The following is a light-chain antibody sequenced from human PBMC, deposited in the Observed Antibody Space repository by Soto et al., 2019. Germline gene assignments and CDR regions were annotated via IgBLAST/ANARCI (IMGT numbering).Light chain of an antibody. Sequence: QSALTQPASASGSPGQSITISCTGTSSDVGGYNYVSWYQQHPGTAPKLMIYNDSNRPSGVSNRFSGSKSGNTASLTISGLQAEDEADYYCSSYTSSSTLVVFGGGTKLTVL. CDR3: SSYTSSSTLVV. V-gene: IGLV2-14*01. CDR1: SSDVGGYNY. J-gene: IGLJ2*01. CDR2: NDS.